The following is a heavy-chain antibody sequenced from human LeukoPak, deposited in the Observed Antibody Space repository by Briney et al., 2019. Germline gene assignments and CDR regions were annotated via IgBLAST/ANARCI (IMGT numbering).Heavy chain of an antibody. CDR3: IVFGDSNH. J-gene: IGHJ5*02. D-gene: IGHD4-17*01. V-gene: IGHV3-53*01. CDR1: GPTGSPNN. Sequence: GGPLGPSVEPPGPTGSPNNLSWAPQAPGKGLEWVSAIHTSGDTCYADSVKGRFTISRDTSKNTLYLQINSLRVEDTAVYYCIVFGDSNHWGQGTLVTVSS. CDR2: IHTSGDT.